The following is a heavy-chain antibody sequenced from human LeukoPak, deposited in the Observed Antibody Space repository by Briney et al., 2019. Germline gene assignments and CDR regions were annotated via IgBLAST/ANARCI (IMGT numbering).Heavy chain of an antibody. CDR2: INPNSGGT. V-gene: IGHV1-2*02. D-gene: IGHD6-13*01. CDR3: AKLHDYSSSWFDY. J-gene: IGHJ4*02. CDR1: GYTFTGYY. Sequence: ASVKVSCKASGYTFTGYYMHWVRQAPGQGLEWMGWINPNSGGTNYAQKFQGRVTMTRDTSISTAYMELSRLRSDDTAVYYCAKLHDYSSSWFDYWGQGTLVTVSS.